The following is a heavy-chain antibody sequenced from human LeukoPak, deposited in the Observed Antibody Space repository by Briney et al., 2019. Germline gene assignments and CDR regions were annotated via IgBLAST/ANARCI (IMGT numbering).Heavy chain of an antibody. D-gene: IGHD2-2*03. CDR2: INWNGGST. V-gene: IGHV3-20*04. J-gene: IGHJ6*02. CDR1: GFTFYDYG. Sequence: GGSLRLSCAASGFTFYDYGMSWVRQAPGKGLEWVSGINWNGGSTDYADSVKGRFTISRDNAKNSLYLQMNSLRAEDTALYYCARERGHDGYCSSTSCYAGSYYYYVMDVWGQGTTVTVSS. CDR3: ARERGHDGYCSSTSCYAGSYYYYVMDV.